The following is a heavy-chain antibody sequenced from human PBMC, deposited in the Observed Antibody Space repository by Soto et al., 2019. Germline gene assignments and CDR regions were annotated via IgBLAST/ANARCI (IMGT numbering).Heavy chain of an antibody. CDR1: GFTFSDYY. CDR3: ARVVDYYDPYYYYGMDV. CDR2: ISGNGEII. Sequence: PGGSLRLSCAASGFTFSDYYIHWIRRAPGKGLEWISYISGNGEIIQYAASARGRFTTSRDNAENSVYLEMDSLRAEDTALYYCARVVDYYDPYYYYGMDVWGQGTTVTVSS. D-gene: IGHD3-22*01. V-gene: IGHV3-11*01. J-gene: IGHJ6*02.